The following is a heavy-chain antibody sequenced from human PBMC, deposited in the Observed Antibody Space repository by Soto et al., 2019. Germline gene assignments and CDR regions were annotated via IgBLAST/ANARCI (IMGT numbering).Heavy chain of an antibody. J-gene: IGHJ1*01. V-gene: IGHV3-15*07. CDR2: IKSKTDGGTT. CDR1: GFTFSNAW. D-gene: IGHD3-22*01. CDR3: GGAYYYDSSDYYSQYFQH. Sequence: GGSLRLSCAASGFTFSNAWMSWVRQAPGKGLEWVGRIKSKTDGGTTDYAVPVKGRFTISRDVSRNTLYLQMNSLKTEDTAVYYCGGAYYYDSSDYYSQYFQHWGQGTLVTVSS.